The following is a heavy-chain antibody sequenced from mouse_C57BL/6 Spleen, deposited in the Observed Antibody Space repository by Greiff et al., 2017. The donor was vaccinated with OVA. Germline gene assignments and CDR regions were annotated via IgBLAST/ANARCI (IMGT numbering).Heavy chain of an antibody. CDR3: ARSVYYDYDLWYFDV. J-gene: IGHJ1*03. CDR2: IYPSDSET. V-gene: IGHV1-61*01. D-gene: IGHD2-4*01. CDR1: GYTFTSYW. Sequence: QVQLQQPGAELVRPGSSVKLSCKASGYTFTSYWRDWVKQRPGQGLEWIGNIYPSDSETHYDQKFKDKATLNVDKSSSTAYMQLSSLTSEDSAVYYCARSVYYDYDLWYFDVWGTGTTVTVSS.